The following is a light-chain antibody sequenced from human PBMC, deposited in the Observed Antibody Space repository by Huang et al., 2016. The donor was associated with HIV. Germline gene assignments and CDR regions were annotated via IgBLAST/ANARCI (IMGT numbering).Light chain of an antibody. J-gene: IGKJ4*01. CDR1: QSIRSNY. Sequence: EIVLTQSPGTLSLSPGERATLSCRASQSIRSNYLAWYQQKPGQAPRLLIYSASSRAAGIPDRLSGSGSGTEFILSISRLEPEDFAVYYCQQYGSSELTFGGGTKVEIK. CDR2: SAS. CDR3: QQYGSSELT. V-gene: IGKV3-20*01.